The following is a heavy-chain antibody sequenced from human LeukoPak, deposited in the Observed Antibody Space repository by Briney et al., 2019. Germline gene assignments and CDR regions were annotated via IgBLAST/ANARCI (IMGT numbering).Heavy chain of an antibody. Sequence: PSETLSLTCTVYGGSFSADCWSWIGQPPGKGLEGIGEINHGGITNYNPSLTSRGTISQDTSKNQYSLRLKDGNAADTAVYYCARTQWVTGRPEDYWGQGTLVTASS. D-gene: IGHD1-26*01. J-gene: IGHJ4*02. V-gene: IGHV4-34*01. CDR2: INHGGIT. CDR1: GGSFSADC. CDR3: ARTQWVTGRPEDY.